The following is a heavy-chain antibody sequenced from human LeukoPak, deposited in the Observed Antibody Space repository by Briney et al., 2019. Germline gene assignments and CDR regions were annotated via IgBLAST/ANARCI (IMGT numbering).Heavy chain of an antibody. Sequence: SETLSLTCAVYGGSIRGYYWSWIRQPPGKGLEWIGEINHSGSTNYNPSLKSRVTISVDTSKNQFSLKLSSVTAADTAVYYCTRGSIAYYYMDGWGKGTTVTLSS. D-gene: IGHD3-22*01. V-gene: IGHV4-34*01. CDR3: TRGSIAYYYMDG. CDR1: GGSIRGYY. J-gene: IGHJ6*03. CDR2: INHSGST.